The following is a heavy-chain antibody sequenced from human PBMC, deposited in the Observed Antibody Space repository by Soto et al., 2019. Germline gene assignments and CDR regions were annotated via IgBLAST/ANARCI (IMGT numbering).Heavy chain of an antibody. J-gene: IGHJ3*02. CDR1: GGSISSGGYY. Sequence: LSLTCTVSGGSISSGGYYWSWIRQHPGKGLEWIGYIYYSGSTYYNPSLKSRVTISVDTSKNQFSLKLSSVTAADTAVYYCARAGSSGYVRDDAFDIWGQGTMVTVS. CDR3: ARAGSSGYVRDDAFDI. D-gene: IGHD3-22*01. CDR2: IYYSGST. V-gene: IGHV4-31*03.